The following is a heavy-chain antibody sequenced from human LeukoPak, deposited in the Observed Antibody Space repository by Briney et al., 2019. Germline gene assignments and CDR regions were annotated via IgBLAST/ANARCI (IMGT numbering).Heavy chain of an antibody. CDR1: GFTFSSYA. CDR2: ISYDGSNK. D-gene: IGHD4-17*01. J-gene: IGHJ4*02. Sequence: PGGSLSLSCAASGFTFSSYAMHWVRQAPGKGLEWVAVISYDGSNKYYADSVKGRFTISRDNSKNTLYLQMNSLSAEDTAVYYCARLFGGVTTFDYWGQGTLVTVSS. V-gene: IGHV3-30*04. CDR3: ARLFGGVTTFDY.